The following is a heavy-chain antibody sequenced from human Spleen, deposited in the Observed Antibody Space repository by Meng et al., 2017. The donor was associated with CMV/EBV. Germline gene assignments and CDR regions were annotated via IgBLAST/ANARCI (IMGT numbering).Heavy chain of an antibody. CDR1: GYTFTAHY. CDR3: ARVRWELLPLDY. J-gene: IGHJ4*02. V-gene: IGHV1-2*02. Sequence: ASVKVSCKAFGYTFTAHYMNWVRKAPGQGLEWMGWINPDSGDTHYAQKFQGRVSMTRDTSTSTVYMELGRLRFDDTAVYYCARVRWELLPLDYWGQGTPVTVSS. CDR2: INPDSGDT. D-gene: IGHD1-26*01.